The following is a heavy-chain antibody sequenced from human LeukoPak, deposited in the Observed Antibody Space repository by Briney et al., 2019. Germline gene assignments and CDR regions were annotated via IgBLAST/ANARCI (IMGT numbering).Heavy chain of an antibody. CDR3: ARVSDSSGYHPGD. J-gene: IGHJ4*02. Sequence: SETLSLTYAVSGYSISSGYYWGWTRQPPGKGLEWIGSIYHSGSTYYNPSLKSRVTISVDTSKNQFSLKLSSVTAADTAVYYCARVSDSSGYHPGDWGQGTLVTVSS. V-gene: IGHV4-38-2*01. D-gene: IGHD3-22*01. CDR2: IYHSGST. CDR1: GYSISSGYY.